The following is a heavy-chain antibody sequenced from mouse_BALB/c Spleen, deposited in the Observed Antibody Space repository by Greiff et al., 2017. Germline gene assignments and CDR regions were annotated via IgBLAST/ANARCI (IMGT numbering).Heavy chain of an antibody. CDR1: GYSFTGYY. CDR3: ARSPYGNYLAWFAY. CDR2: ISCYNGAT. V-gene: IGHV1S34*01. J-gene: IGHJ3*01. D-gene: IGHD2-1*01. Sequence: LVKTGASVKISCKASGYSFTGYYMPWVKQSHGKSLEWIGYISCYNGATSYNQKFKGKATFTVDTSSSTAYMQFNSLTSEDSAVYYCARSPYGNYLAWFAYWGQGTLVTVSA.